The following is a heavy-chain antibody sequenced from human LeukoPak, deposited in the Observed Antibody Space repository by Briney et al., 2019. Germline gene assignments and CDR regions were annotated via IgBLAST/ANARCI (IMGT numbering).Heavy chain of an antibody. CDR1: GFTFSSYG. J-gene: IGHJ4*02. CDR2: IWYDGSNK. Sequence: GGSLRLSCAASGFTFSSYGMHWVRQAPGKGLEWVAVIWYDGSNKYYADSVKGRFTISRDNSKNTLYLQMNSLRAEDTAVYYCAREIYDYVWGSYRPQYYFDYWGQGTLVTVSS. CDR3: AREIYDYVWGSYRPQYYFDY. V-gene: IGHV3-33*01. D-gene: IGHD3-16*02.